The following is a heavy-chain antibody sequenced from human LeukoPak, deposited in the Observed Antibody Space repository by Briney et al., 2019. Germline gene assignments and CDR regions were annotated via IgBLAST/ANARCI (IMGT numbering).Heavy chain of an antibody. V-gene: IGHV3-7*01. D-gene: IGHD3-16*01. Sequence: PGGSLRLSCAASGFTFSGYWMTWVRQAPGKGLEWVANIKQDGSEKYYVDSVKGRFTISRDNAKNSLYLQMNSLRAEDTAVYYCARDRLSRFDFWGQGTLVTVSS. CDR1: GFTFSGYW. CDR2: IKQDGSEK. CDR3: ARDRLSRFDF. J-gene: IGHJ4*02.